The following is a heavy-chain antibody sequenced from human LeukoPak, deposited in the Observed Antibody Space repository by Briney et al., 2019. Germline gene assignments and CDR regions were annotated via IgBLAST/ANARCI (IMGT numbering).Heavy chain of an antibody. CDR1: GGSISSSNYC. CDR2: VCNSGGT. J-gene: IGHJ3*01. CDR3: ATERLGDPHAFDF. V-gene: IGHV4-39*01. Sequence: SETLSLTCTVSGGSISSSNYCWGWIRQPPGKGLEWIGSVCNSGGTAYKPSLKSRVTISLDTSKNQFSLKVKSVTAADTAVYSCATERLGDPHAFDFWGQGTMVTVSS. D-gene: IGHD1-1*01.